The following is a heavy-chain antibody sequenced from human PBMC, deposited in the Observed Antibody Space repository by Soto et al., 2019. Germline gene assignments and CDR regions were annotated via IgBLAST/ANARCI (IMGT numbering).Heavy chain of an antibody. D-gene: IGHD3-10*01. V-gene: IGHV3-74*01. Sequence: GGSLRLSCAASGFTFSSYWMHWVRQGPGKGLVWVSRISGAGTRTNYADSVRGRFTVSRDNAKNTLYLQMNSLRAEDTAVYYCAGEEGYYGSGSYREGIGHGADYYYYGMDVWGQGTTVTVSS. CDR1: GFTFSSYW. J-gene: IGHJ6*02. CDR2: ISGAGTRT. CDR3: AGEEGYYGSGSYREGIGHGADYYYYGMDV.